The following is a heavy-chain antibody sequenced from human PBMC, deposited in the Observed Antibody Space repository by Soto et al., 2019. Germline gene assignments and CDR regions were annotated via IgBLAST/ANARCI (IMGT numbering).Heavy chain of an antibody. CDR3: TTVLMVYANPPPFDY. V-gene: IGHV3-15*01. D-gene: IGHD2-8*01. Sequence: PGGSLRLSCASSGFNFSNAWMSWVRQAPGKGLEWVGRIKSKTDGGTTDYAAPVKGRFTISRDDSKNTLYLQMNSLKTEDTAVYYCTTVLMVYANPPPFDYWGQGTLVTVSS. J-gene: IGHJ4*02. CDR2: IKSKTDGGTT. CDR1: GFNFSNAW.